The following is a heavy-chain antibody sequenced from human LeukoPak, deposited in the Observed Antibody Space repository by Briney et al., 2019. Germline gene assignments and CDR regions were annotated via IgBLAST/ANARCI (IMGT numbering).Heavy chain of an antibody. J-gene: IGHJ5*02. CDR1: GFTFSGFW. V-gene: IGHV3-7*03. CDR2: INSDGSEG. D-gene: IGHD5-12*01. CDR3: ARDAGNSGYGCDL. Sequence: GGSLRLSCAVSGFTFSGFWMSWSRQASGKGLEWVASINSDGSEGYYADVVKGRFTISRDNAKNSLYLQINSLRAEDTAVYYCARDAGNSGYGCDLWGQETLVTVSS.